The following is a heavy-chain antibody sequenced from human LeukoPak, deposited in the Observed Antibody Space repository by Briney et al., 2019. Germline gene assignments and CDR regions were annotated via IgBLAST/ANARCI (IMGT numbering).Heavy chain of an antibody. V-gene: IGHV1-8*01. CDR3: ARPRYYGSGSPLLFDP. CDR2: MNPNSGDT. CDR1: GYTFTTYD. Sequence: ASVKVSCKASGYTFTTYDINWVRQATGQGLEWMGYMNPNSGDTGYAQKFQGRVTMTRNTSISTAYMELSSLGSEDTAVYYCARPRYYGSGSPLLFDPWGQGTLVTVSS. J-gene: IGHJ5*02. D-gene: IGHD3-10*01.